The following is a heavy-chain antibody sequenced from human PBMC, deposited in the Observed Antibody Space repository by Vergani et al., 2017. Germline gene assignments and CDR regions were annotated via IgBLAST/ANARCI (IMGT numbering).Heavy chain of an antibody. D-gene: IGHD1-26*01. Sequence: QVQLQQWGAGLLKPSETLSLTCAVYGGSFSGYFWSWIRQPPGKGLEWIGQINHSGSTNYNPSLKSRVTMSVDTSKNQFSLKLSSVTAADTAVYYCARRPMXVGATFSRRYNFDSWGQGILVTVSS. CDR1: GGSFSGYF. CDR3: ARRPMXVGATFSRRYNFDS. V-gene: IGHV4-34*01. J-gene: IGHJ4*02. CDR2: INHSGST.